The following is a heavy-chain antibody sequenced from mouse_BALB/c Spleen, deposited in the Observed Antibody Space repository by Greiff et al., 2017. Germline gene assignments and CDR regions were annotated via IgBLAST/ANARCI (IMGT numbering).Heavy chain of an antibody. D-gene: IGHD2-2*01. J-gene: IGHJ4*01. Sequence: VKLMESGPGLVAPSQSLSITCTVSGFSLTSYGVHWVRQPPGKGLEWLGVIWAGGSTNYNSALMSRLSISKDNSKSQVFLKMNSLQTDDTAMYYCARERGYDPYYAMDYWGQGTSVTVSS. V-gene: IGHV2-9*02. CDR2: IWAGGST. CDR3: ARERGYDPYYAMDY. CDR1: GFSLTSYG.